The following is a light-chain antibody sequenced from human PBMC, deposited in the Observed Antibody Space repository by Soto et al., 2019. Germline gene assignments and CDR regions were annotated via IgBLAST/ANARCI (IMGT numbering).Light chain of an antibody. J-gene: IGLJ3*02. V-gene: IGLV2-11*01. Sequence: QSVLTQPRSVSGSPGQSVTISCTGTSSDVGDYNYVYWYQHHPGKAPKLMIYGVNNRPSGLPDRFSVSKSGNTASLTISGLQADDEADYYCCLYAGSYTWVFGGGTKLTVL. CDR3: CLYAGSYTWV. CDR1: SSDVGDYNY. CDR2: GVN.